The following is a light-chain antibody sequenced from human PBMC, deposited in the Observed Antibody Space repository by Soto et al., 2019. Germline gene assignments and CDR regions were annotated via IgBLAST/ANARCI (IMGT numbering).Light chain of an antibody. V-gene: IGKV1-5*01. Sequence: EIQMTKSPSTVSASKGDRVTITCRASQNINSWLAWYQQKPGKAPNLLIYDASTLESGVPSRFSGSGSGTEFALTISSLQPEDFATYYCQQFHSFSRTFGQGSKA. CDR1: QNINSW. J-gene: IGKJ1*01. CDR2: DAS. CDR3: QQFHSFSRT.